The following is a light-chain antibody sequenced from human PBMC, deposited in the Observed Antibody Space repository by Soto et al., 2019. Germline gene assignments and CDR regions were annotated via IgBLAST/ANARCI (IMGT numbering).Light chain of an antibody. J-gene: IGKJ4*01. CDR2: AAS. CDR3: QQTNSYPLT. CDR1: QGISTR. Sequence: DIQMTQSPSSVSASVGDRVIITCRASQGISTRLAWYQQKPGKAPQVLIHAASILQSGVPSRFSGRGSATYFTLTITNLQPEDFATYYCQQTNSYPLTFGGGTKLDI. V-gene: IGKV1-12*01.